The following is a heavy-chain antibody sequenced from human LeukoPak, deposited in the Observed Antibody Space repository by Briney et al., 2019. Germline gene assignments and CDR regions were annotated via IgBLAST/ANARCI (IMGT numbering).Heavy chain of an antibody. J-gene: IGHJ6*03. V-gene: IGHV1-69*06. CDR3: AVYYSSSTRHTMDV. CDR2: IIPIFGTA. CDR1: GYTFTGYY. D-gene: IGHD6-6*01. Sequence: SVKVSCKASGYTFTGYYMHWVRQAPGQGLEWMGGIIPIFGTANYAQKFQGRVTITADKSTSTAYMELSSLRSEDTAVYYCAVYYSSSTRHTMDVWGKGTTVTVSS.